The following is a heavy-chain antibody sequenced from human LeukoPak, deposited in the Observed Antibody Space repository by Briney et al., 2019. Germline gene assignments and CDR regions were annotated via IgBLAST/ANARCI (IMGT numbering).Heavy chain of an antibody. D-gene: IGHD2-21*02. V-gene: IGHV3-23*01. CDR3: AKVRPGGDCYSP. J-gene: IGHJ4*02. CDR1: GFTFSTYA. Sequence: PGGSLRLSCAASGFTFSTYAMTWVRQAPGKGLEWVSLISGTGGSTYYADSVKGRFTISRDNSKNTLYLQMNSLRDEDTAVYYCAKVRPGGDCYSPWGQGTLVTVSS. CDR2: ISGTGGST.